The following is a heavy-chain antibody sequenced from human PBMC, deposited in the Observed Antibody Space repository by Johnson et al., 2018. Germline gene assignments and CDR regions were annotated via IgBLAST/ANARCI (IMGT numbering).Heavy chain of an antibody. J-gene: IGHJ6*02. CDR3: AREDYGMDV. Sequence: EVQLLESGGGLVKPGGSLRLSCAASGFTFSSYSMNWVRQAPGKGLEWVSSISSSYIYYADSVKGRFTISRDNAKNSLYLQMNSLRAEDTAVYYCAREDYGMDVWGQGTTVTVSS. CDR1: GFTFSSYS. CDR2: ISSSYI. V-gene: IGHV3-21*01.